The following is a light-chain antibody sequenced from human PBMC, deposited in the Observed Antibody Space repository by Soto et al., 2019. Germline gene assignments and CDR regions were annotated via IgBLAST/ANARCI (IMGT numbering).Light chain of an antibody. CDR3: QQYGSSTPIT. J-gene: IGKJ4*01. V-gene: IGKV3-20*01. Sequence: EIVLTQSPGTLSLSPGERATLSCRASQSVSSSYLAWYQQKPGQAPRLLIYGASSSATGIPDRFSGSGSGTDFTLTISRLEPEDFAVYYCQQYGSSTPITFGGGTKVEIK. CDR2: GAS. CDR1: QSVSSSY.